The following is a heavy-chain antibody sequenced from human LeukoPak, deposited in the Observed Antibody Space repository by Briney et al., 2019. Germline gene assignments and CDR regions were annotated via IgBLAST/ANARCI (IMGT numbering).Heavy chain of an antibody. J-gene: IGHJ4*02. CDR2: IYYSGST. V-gene: IGHV4-59*08. CDR3: ARQHSNGWYYFDY. D-gene: IGHD6-19*01. Sequence: SETLSLTCTVSGGSISSYYWSWIRQPPGKGLEWIGYIYYSGSTNYNPSLKSRVTISVDTSKNQFSLKLSSVTAADTAVYYCARQHSNGWYYFDYWGQGTLVTVSS. CDR1: GGSISSYY.